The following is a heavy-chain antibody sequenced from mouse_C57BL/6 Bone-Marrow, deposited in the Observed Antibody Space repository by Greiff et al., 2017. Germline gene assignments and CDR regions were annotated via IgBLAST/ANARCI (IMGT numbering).Heavy chain of an antibody. CDR3: ARSYYSNYAWFAY. V-gene: IGHV1-81*01. CDR2: IYPRSGNT. CDR1: GYTFTSYG. J-gene: IGHJ3*01. Sequence: VKLMESGAELARPGASVKLSCKASGYTFTSYGISWVKQRTGQGLEWIGEIYPRSGNTYYNEKFKGKATLTADKSSSTAYMELRSLTSEDSAVYFCARSYYSNYAWFAYWGQGTLVTVSA. D-gene: IGHD2-5*01.